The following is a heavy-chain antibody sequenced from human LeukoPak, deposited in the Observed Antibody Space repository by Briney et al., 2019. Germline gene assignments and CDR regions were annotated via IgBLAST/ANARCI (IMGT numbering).Heavy chain of an antibody. CDR1: GYTFTSYD. CDR3: ARGGAYSSGWYEAFDI. CDR2: MNPNSGNT. V-gene: IGHV1-8*03. Sequence: ASVKVSCKASGYTFTSYDINWVRQATGQGLEWMGWMNPNSGNTGYAQKFQGRVTITRNTSISTAYMELSSLRSEDTAVYYCARGGAYSSGWYEAFDIWGQGTMVTVSS. D-gene: IGHD6-19*01. J-gene: IGHJ3*02.